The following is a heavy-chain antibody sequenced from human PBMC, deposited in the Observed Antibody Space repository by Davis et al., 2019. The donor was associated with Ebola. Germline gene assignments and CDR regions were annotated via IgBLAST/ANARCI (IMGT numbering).Heavy chain of an antibody. D-gene: IGHD3-16*01. J-gene: IGHJ4*02. V-gene: IGHV4-39*07. CDR2: IYYSGST. Sequence: MPSETLSLTCTVSGGSISSSSYYWGWIRQPPGKGLEWLGTIYYSGSTYYNPSLTSRVTISVDTSKNQFSLMLTSVTAADTAVYYCARLGFLGGQFDFWGQGTLVTVSA. CDR3: ARLGFLGGQFDF. CDR1: GGSISSSSYY.